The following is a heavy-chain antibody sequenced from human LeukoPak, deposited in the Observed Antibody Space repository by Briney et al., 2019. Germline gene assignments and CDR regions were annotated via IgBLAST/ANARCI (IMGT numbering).Heavy chain of an antibody. CDR1: GFTFSSYE. J-gene: IGHJ3*02. V-gene: IGHV3-48*03. D-gene: IGHD3-22*01. Sequence: PGGSLRLSCAASGFTFSSYEMNWVRQAPGKGLEWVSYISSSGSIRYYADSVKGRFTISRDNAKNSVYLQMNSLRAEDTAVYYCGREGGYYYESSGPRGASDIWGQGKMVTVSS. CDR3: GREGGYYYESSGPRGASDI. CDR2: ISSSGSIR.